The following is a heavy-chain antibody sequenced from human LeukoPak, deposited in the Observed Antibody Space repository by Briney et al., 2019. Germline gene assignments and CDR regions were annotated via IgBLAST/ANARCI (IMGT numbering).Heavy chain of an antibody. Sequence: GGSLRLSCAASGFTFSSYAMSWVRQAPGKGLEWVSDISGSGGSTYYADSVKGRFTISRDNSKNTLSLQMNNLSAEDTAVYYCASDPTAARYFDSWGLGTLVTVS. CDR1: GFTFSSYA. CDR2: ISGSGGST. CDR3: ASDPTAARYFDS. J-gene: IGHJ4*02. D-gene: IGHD6-6*01. V-gene: IGHV3-23*01.